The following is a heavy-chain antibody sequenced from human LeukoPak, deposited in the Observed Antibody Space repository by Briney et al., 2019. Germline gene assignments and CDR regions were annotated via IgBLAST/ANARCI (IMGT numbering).Heavy chain of an antibody. CDR1: GFTFSNYG. CDR2: ISYEGSTK. J-gene: IGHJ4*02. CDR3: VKDLGRYRNNCFDY. V-gene: IGHV3-30*18. Sequence: GRSLRLSCAGSGFTFSNYGMHWVRQAPGKGLEWVAVISYEGSTKYYADSVKGRFTISRDNSKNTLYLQMNSLRAEDTAFYYCVKDLGRYRNNCFDYWGQGTLVTVSS. D-gene: IGHD1-26*01.